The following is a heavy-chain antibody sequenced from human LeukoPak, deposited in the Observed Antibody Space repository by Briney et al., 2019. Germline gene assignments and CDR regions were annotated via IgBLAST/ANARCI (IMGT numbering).Heavy chain of an antibody. J-gene: IGHJ4*02. D-gene: IGHD4-23*01. CDR3: ARLLGATVVTPYFGY. CDR1: GFTFSSYS. Sequence: GGSLRLSCAASGFTFSSYSMNWVRQAPGKGLEWVSSISSSSSYIYYADSVKGRFTISRDNAKNSLYLQMNSLRAEDTAVYYCARLLGATVVTPYFGYWGQGTLVTVSS. CDR2: ISSSSSYI. V-gene: IGHV3-21*01.